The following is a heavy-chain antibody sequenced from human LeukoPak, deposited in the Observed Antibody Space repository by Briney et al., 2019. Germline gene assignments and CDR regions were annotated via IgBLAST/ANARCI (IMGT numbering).Heavy chain of an antibody. D-gene: IGHD3-10*01. V-gene: IGHV3-23*01. Sequence: GGSLRLSCAASGFTVSSNYMSWVRQAPGKGLEWVSTISGSGDSTDYADSVKGRFTISRDDSKNTLFLQMNSLRVEDTAVYYCAKEAGLDYSGSGSYYKAPPYWGQGTLVTVSS. CDR1: GFTVSSNY. CDR2: ISGSGDST. CDR3: AKEAGLDYSGSGSYYKAPPY. J-gene: IGHJ4*02.